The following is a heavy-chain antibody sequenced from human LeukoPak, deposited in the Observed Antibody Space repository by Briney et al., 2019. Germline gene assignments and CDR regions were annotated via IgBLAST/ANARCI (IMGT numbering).Heavy chain of an antibody. CDR1: GFTFSSYA. CDR3: ARDLVVGATAFDF. Sequence: GGSLRLSCAASGFTFSSYAMHWVRQAPGKGLEYVSAITTNGGRTYYANSVKGRFTISRDNSKNTLYLQMGSLRPEDMAVYYCARDLVVGATAFDFWGQGTLVTVFS. CDR2: ITTNGGRT. J-gene: IGHJ3*01. V-gene: IGHV3-64*01. D-gene: IGHD1-26*01.